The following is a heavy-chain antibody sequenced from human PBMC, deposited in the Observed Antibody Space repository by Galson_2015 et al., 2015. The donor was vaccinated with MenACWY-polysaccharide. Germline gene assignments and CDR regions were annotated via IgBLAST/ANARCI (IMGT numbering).Heavy chain of an antibody. Sequence: SLRLSCAASAFTFRSYVMTWVRQAPGKRLEWVSTIKNTDGSTYYADSVKGRFTISRDNSKNLLYLQMNSLRVVDTAIYYCAKRLVIPGVVGGGYAMDAWGPGTTVTVT. D-gene: IGHD6-19*01. CDR3: AKRLVIPGVVGGGYAMDA. J-gene: IGHJ6*02. CDR1: AFTFRSYV. V-gene: IGHV3-23*01. CDR2: IKNTDGST.